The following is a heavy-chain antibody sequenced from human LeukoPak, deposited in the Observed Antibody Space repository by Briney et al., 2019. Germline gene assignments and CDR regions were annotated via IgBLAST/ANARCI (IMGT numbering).Heavy chain of an antibody. CDR2: ISGSGGST. J-gene: IGHJ4*02. D-gene: IGHD5-18*01. CDR3: AKRGYSYGSYFDY. CDR1: GFTFSGYA. V-gene: IGHV3-23*01. Sequence: GGSLRLSCAASGFTFSGYAMSWVRQAPGKGLEWVSAISGSGGSTYYADSVKGRFTISRDNSKNTLYLQMNSLRAEDTAVYYCAKRGYSYGSYFDYWGQGTLVTVSS.